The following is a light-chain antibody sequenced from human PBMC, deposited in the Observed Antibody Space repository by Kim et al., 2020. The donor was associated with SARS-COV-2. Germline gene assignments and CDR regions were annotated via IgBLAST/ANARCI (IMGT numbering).Light chain of an antibody. CDR1: TLRNYY. CDR3: NSRESSGNRVV. CDR2: GKN. V-gene: IGLV3-19*01. J-gene: IGLJ2*01. Sequence: ALGQTGRITCQGDTLRNYYASWYQQKQGQAPILVIYGKNNRPSGIPDRFSGSSSGNTASLTITGVQAEDEADFYCNSRESSGNRVVFGGGTQLTVL.